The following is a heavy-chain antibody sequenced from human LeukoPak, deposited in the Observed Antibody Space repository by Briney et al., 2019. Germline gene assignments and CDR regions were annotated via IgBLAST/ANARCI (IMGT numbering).Heavy chain of an antibody. V-gene: IGHV3-48*04. CDR2: ITSTSSTI. J-gene: IGHJ3*02. CDR1: GFTFSSYS. Sequence: GGSLRLSCAATGFTFSSYSMNWVRQAPGKGLEWVSYITSTSSTIYYADSVKGRFTISRDNAKNSLYLQMNSLRAEDTAVYFCARDSQRYDSSVYDYDAFDIWGQRTMVTVSS. D-gene: IGHD3-22*01. CDR3: ARDSQRYDSSVYDYDAFDI.